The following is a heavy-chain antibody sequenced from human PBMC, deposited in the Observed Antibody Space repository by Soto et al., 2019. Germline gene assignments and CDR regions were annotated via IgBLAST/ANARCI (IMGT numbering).Heavy chain of an antibody. CDR2: IYYSGSA. J-gene: IGHJ5*02. CDR1: GGSISSSSYF. V-gene: IGHV4-39*01. CDR3: ARLRAQRFDP. Sequence: PSETLSLTCTVSGGSISSSSYFWGWIRQPPGKGLEWIGNIYYSGSAYYSPSLKSRVTISVDTSKNQFSLKLSSVTAADTAAYYCARLRAQRFDPWGQGTLVTVS.